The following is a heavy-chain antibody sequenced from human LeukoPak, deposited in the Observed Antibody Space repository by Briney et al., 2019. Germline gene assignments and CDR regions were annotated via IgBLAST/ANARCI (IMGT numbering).Heavy chain of an antibody. CDR2: ISSSSSYI. J-gene: IGHJ4*02. CDR3: ARDLRSSGYYAFDY. CDR1: GFTFSSYA. Sequence: GGSLRLSCAASGFTFSSYAMSWVRQAPGKGLEWVSCISSSSSYIYYADSVKGRFTTSRDNARNSLYLQMNSLRAEDTAVYYCARDLRSSGYYAFDYWGQGTLVTVSS. V-gene: IGHV3-21*01. D-gene: IGHD3-22*01.